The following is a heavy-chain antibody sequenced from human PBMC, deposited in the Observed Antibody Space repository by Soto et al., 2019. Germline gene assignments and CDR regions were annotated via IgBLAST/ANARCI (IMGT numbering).Heavy chain of an antibody. CDR1: GYTFTGYA. CDR2: INAGNGNT. V-gene: IGHV1-3*01. CDR3: ARAVAVPADFDY. D-gene: IGHD6-19*01. J-gene: IGHJ4*02. Sequence: VKVSCKASGYTFTGYAMHWVRQAPGQRLEWMGWINAGNGNTKYSQKFQGRVTITRDTSASTAYMELSSLRSEDTAVYYCARAVAVPADFDYWGQGTLVTVSS.